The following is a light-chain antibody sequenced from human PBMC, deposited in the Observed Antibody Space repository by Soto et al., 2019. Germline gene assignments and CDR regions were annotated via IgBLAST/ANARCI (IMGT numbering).Light chain of an antibody. V-gene: IGKV3-15*01. J-gene: IGKJ2*01. Sequence: EIVMTQSPATLSVSPGERATLSCRASQSVSSNLAWYQQKLGQAHRLLIYGASTRATGIPARFSGSGSGTEFTLTISSLQSEDFAVYYCQQYNNWPPYTFGQGTKLEIK. CDR2: GAS. CDR3: QQYNNWPPYT. CDR1: QSVSSN.